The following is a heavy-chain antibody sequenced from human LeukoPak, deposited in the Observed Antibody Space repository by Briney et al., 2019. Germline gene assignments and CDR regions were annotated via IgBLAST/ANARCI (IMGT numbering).Heavy chain of an antibody. Sequence: SETLSLTCTVSGGSISSGPYYWGWIRQPPGKGLEWIGNIYYGENTYYNPSLKSRATISIDTSKNQFYLKLSSLTAADTAVYYCARRDDSSGYHKIFDYWGPGTLVTVSS. V-gene: IGHV4-39*01. CDR1: GGSISSGPYY. J-gene: IGHJ4*02. CDR3: ARRDDSSGYHKIFDY. CDR2: IYYGENT. D-gene: IGHD3-22*01.